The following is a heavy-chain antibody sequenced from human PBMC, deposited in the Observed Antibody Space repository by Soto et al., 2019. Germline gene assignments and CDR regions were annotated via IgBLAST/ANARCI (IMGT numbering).Heavy chain of an antibody. CDR3: AGDRDSSSWYGLDP. Sequence: PSETLSLTCAVSGGSISSSNWWSWVRQPPGKGLEWIGEIYHSGSTNYNPSLKSRVTISVDKSKNQFSLKLSSVTAADTAVYYCAGDRDSSSWYGLDPWGQGTQVTSPQ. CDR2: IYHSGST. D-gene: IGHD6-13*01. J-gene: IGHJ5*02. V-gene: IGHV4-4*02. CDR1: GGSISSSNW.